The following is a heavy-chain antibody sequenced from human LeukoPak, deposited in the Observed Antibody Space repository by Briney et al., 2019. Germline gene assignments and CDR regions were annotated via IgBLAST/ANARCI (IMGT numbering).Heavy chain of an antibody. CDR2: IYYSGST. J-gene: IGHJ5*02. CDR1: GFTFSSYG. V-gene: IGHV4-39*01. D-gene: IGHD2-2*01. CDR3: ARQADIVVVPAANRWFDP. Sequence: GSLRLSCAASGFTFSSYGMHWVRQPPGKGLEWIGSIYYSGSTYYNPSLKSRVTISVDTSKNQFSLKLSSVTAADTAVYYCARQADIVVVPAANRWFDPWGQGTLVTVSS.